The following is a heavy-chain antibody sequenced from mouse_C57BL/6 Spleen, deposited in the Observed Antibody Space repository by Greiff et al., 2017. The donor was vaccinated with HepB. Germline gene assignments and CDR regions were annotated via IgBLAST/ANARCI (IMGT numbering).Heavy chain of an antibody. Sequence: VKLQESGPELVKPGASVKISCKASGYAFSSSWMNWVKQRPGKGLEWIGRIYPGDGDTNYNGKFKGKATLTADKSSSTAYMQLSSLTSEDSAVYFCARALTGTGFDYWGQGTTLTVSS. CDR1: GYAFSSSW. V-gene: IGHV1-82*01. J-gene: IGHJ2*01. CDR3: ARALTGTGFDY. CDR2: IYPGDGDT. D-gene: IGHD4-1*01.